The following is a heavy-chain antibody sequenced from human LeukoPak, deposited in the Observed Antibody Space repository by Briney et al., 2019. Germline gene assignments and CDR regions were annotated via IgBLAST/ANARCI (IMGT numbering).Heavy chain of an antibody. CDR3: ATVHSGWTRFDY. CDR1: GYTLTELS. Sequence: ASVKVSCKVSGYTLTELSMHWVRQAPGKGLEWMGGFDPEDGETIYAQKIQGRVTMTEDTSTDTAYMELSSLRSEDTAVYYCATVHSGWTRFDYWGQGTLVTVSS. CDR2: FDPEDGET. J-gene: IGHJ4*02. V-gene: IGHV1-24*01. D-gene: IGHD6-19*01.